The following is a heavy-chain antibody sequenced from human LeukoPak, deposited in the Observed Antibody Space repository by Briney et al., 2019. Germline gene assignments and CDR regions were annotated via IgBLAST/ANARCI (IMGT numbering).Heavy chain of an antibody. CDR3: AIDPDYYSTGYCDY. CDR2: IYHSGST. J-gene: IGHJ4*02. CDR1: GGSISNITNSNW. V-gene: IGHV4-4*02. Sequence: PSGTLSLTCAVSGGSISNITNSNWWRSVRQAPGKGLEWIGEIYHSGSTNYNPSLKSRVTISVDKSKTQLSLKLSSGTAADTAVYYCAIDPDYYSTGYCDYWGQGKLCTASS. D-gene: IGHD3-22*01.